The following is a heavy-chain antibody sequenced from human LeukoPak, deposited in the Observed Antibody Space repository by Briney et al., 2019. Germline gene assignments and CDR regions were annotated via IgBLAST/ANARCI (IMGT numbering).Heavy chain of an antibody. D-gene: IGHD2/OR15-2a*01. CDR2: IKQDGSAK. J-gene: IGHJ4*02. CDR1: GFPFSSHW. CDR3: AREILWYFDY. Sequence: GGSLRLSCAASGFPFSSHWLNWVRQAPGKGLEWVANIKQDGSAKYYVDSVKGRFTISRDNSKNTLYLQMNSLRAEDTAVYYCAREILWYFDYWGQGTLVTVSS. V-gene: IGHV3-7*03.